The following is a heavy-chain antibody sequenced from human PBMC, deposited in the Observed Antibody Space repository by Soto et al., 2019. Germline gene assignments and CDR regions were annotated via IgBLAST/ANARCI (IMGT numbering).Heavy chain of an antibody. D-gene: IGHD6-13*01. Sequence: LSLTCGVSGYSISSGYYWGWIRQPPGKGLEWIGSVYHSGTTYYNPSLKSRVTISLDTSKNQFSLRLTSVTAADTAMYFCTRSLYSSSWYAGSWGQGTLVTVSS. CDR2: VYHSGTT. CDR1: GYSISSGYY. J-gene: IGHJ4*02. V-gene: IGHV4-38-2*01. CDR3: TRSLYSSSWYAGS.